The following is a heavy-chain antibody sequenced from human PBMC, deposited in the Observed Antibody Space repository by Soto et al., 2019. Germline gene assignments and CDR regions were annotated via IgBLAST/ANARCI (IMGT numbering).Heavy chain of an antibody. CDR3: AREVDTAMAN. Sequence: QVQLQESGPGLVKPSETLSLTCTVSGGSVSSGSYYWSWIRQPPGKGLEWIGYIYYSGSTNYNPSLKSRVTISVDTSKNQCSLKLSSVTAADTAVYYCAREVDTAMANWGQGPLVTVSS. D-gene: IGHD5-18*01. CDR2: IYYSGST. CDR1: GGSVSSGSYY. V-gene: IGHV4-61*01. J-gene: IGHJ4*02.